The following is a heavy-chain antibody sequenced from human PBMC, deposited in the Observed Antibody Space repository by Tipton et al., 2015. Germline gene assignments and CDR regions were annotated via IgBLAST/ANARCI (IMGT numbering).Heavy chain of an antibody. CDR3: ARGDDSTSMATGFDY. CDR2: IDFRGST. V-gene: IGHV4-4*09. J-gene: IGHJ4*01. D-gene: IGHD2/OR15-2a*01. CDR1: GGSIDSYY. Sequence: TLSLTCTVSGGSIDSYYWSWIRQPPGKRLEWIGYIDFRGSTEYNPSVKSRATLALDTPKNQFSLTLISATAADTALYYCARGDDSTSMATGFDYWGRGALVTVSS.